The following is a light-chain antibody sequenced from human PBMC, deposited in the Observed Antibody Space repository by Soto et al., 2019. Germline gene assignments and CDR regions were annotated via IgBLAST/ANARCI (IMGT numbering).Light chain of an antibody. CDR3: QQYYTNPIT. CDR1: QSVLYSSNNKNY. J-gene: IGKJ5*01. CDR2: WAS. V-gene: IGKV4-1*01. Sequence: DIVMTQSPDSLAVSLGERATINCKSSQSVLYSSNNKNYLAWYQQKPGQPPKLLIYWASTRESGVPDRFSGSGPGTDFTLTISRLEAEDVAVYYCQQYYTNPITFGQGTRLEIK.